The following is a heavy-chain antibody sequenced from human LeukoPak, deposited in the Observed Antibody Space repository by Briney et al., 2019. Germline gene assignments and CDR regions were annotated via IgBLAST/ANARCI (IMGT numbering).Heavy chain of an antibody. CDR3: ALGCVYGRYYCHY. CDR2: INPSDGST. D-gene: IGHD6-19*01. V-gene: IGHV1-46*01. J-gene: IGHJ4*02. CDR1: GYSLTSYY. Sequence: ASVKVSCKASGYSLTSYYMHWVRQAPGQGPEWMGTINPSDGSTIYAQKFQGRITMTRDTSTSTLYMEVNSLRSDDAAVYYCALGCVYGRYYCHYWGQGTLVTVS.